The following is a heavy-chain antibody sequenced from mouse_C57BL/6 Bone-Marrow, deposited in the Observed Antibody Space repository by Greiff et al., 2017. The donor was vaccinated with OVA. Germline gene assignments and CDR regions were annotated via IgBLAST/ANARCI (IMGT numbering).Heavy chain of an antibody. J-gene: IGHJ1*03. D-gene: IGHD2-3*01. CDR2: IDPSDSYT. V-gene: IGHV1-50*01. Sequence: QVQLQQPGAELVKPGASVKLSCKASGYTFTSYWMQWVKQRPGQGLEWIGEIDPSDSYTNYNQKFKGKATLTVDTSSSTAYMQLSSLTSEDSAVYYCARRDPFYDGYYERYFDVWGTGTTVTVSS. CDR1: GYTFTSYW. CDR3: ARRDPFYDGYYERYFDV.